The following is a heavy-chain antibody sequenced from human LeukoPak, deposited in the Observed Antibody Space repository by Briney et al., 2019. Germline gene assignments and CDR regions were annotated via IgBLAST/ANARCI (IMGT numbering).Heavy chain of an antibody. CDR3: ARANFLYCSSTTCLFDY. J-gene: IGHJ4*02. CDR1: GYTFTDYY. D-gene: IGHD2-2*01. V-gene: IGHV1-2*02. CDR2: INPNDGDT. Sequence: ASVKVSCKASGYTFTDYYMHWVRQAPGQGFEWMGWINPNDGDTNYAQKFQDRVTMTRDTSISTAHMEVSRLRSDDTAVYYCARANFLYCSSTTCLFDYWGQGTLATVSS.